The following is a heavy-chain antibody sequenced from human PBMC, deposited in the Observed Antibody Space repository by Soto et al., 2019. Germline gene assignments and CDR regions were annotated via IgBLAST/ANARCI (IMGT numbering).Heavy chain of an antibody. D-gene: IGHD3-16*01. Sequence: GGSLRLSCAASGFTFSSYEMNWVRQAPGKGLEWVSYISSSGSTIYYADSVKGRFTISRDNAKNSLYLQMNSLRAEDTAVYYCARDGLRRADYYYGMGVWGQGTTVTVSS. V-gene: IGHV3-48*03. CDR2: ISSSGSTI. J-gene: IGHJ6*02. CDR1: GFTFSSYE. CDR3: ARDGLRRADYYYGMGV.